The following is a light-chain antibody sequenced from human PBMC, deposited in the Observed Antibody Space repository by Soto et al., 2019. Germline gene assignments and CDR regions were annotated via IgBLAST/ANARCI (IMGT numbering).Light chain of an antibody. CDR1: TSNVGSNL. V-gene: IGLV1-47*02. Sequence: QSALAQPPSASGIPGQRVTISCSGSTSNVGSNLASWYQQLPGSAPKLLIYNDYERPSGVPDRFSGSKSGTSASLGISGLRSEDEADYFCAVWDDSLSGVVFGGGTMVTVL. CDR3: AVWDDSLSGVV. J-gene: IGLJ2*01. CDR2: NDY.